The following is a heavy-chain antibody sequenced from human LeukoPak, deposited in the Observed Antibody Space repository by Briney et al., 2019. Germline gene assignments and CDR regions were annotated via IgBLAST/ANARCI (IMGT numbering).Heavy chain of an antibody. CDR1: GFTFTTYA. J-gene: IGHJ4*02. D-gene: IGHD6-13*01. V-gene: IGHV3-23*01. CDR2: ISNSGDST. CDR3: ARDGARGAAAGTRGDY. Sequence: GGSLRLSCAASGFTFTTYAMSWVRQAPGRGLEWVSVISNSGDSTYYANSVKGRFTISRDNSKGTLFLQMSSLRAEDTAIYYCARDGARGAAAGTRGDYWGQGALVTVSS.